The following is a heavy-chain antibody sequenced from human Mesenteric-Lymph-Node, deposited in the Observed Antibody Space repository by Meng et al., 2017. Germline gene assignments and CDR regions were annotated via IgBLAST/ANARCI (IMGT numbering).Heavy chain of an antibody. CDR1: GFTFNDYG. CDR3: ARDLTSYFDY. J-gene: IGHJ4*02. D-gene: IGHD3-9*01. V-gene: IGHV3-7*01. Sequence: GGSLRLSCVASGFTFNDYGMSWVRQAPGKGLEWVANIKQDGSEKYYVDSVKGRFTISRDNAKNSLYLQMNSLRAEDTAVYYCARDLTSYFDYWGQGTLVTVSS. CDR2: IKQDGSEK.